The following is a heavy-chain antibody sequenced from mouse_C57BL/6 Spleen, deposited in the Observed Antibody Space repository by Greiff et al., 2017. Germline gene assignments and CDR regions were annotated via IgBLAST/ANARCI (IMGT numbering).Heavy chain of an antibody. CDR3: ARTWITTVVYFDV. CDR2: ISSGSSTI. V-gene: IGHV5-17*01. D-gene: IGHD1-1*01. J-gene: IGHJ1*03. CDR1: GFTFSDYG. Sequence: EVKLMESGGGLVKPGGSLKLSCAASGFTFSDYGMHWVRQAPEQGLEWVAYISSGSSTIYYADTVQGRFTISRDNATNTLFLQMTSLRSEDTAMYYCARTWITTVVYFDVWGTGTTVTVSS.